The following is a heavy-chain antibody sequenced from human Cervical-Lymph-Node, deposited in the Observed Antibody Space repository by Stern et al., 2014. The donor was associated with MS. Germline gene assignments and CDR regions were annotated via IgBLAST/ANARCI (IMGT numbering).Heavy chain of an antibody. V-gene: IGHV3-9*01. CDR2: ISWNSGSI. J-gene: IGHJ1*01. CDR1: GFTFDDYA. D-gene: IGHD1-26*01. Sequence: QLVESGGGLVQPGRSLRLSCAASGFTFDDYAMHWVRQAPGKGLEWVSGISWNSGSIGYADSGKGRFTISRDNAKNSLYLQMNSRRAEDTALYYCAKDGGSYSAFQNWGQGTLVTVSS. CDR3: AKDGGSYSAFQN.